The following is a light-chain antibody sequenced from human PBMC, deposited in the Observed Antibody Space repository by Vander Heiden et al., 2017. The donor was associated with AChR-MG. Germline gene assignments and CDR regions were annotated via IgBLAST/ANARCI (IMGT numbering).Light chain of an antibody. V-gene: IGKV4-1*01. J-gene: IGKJ4*01. CDR2: WAS. CDR1: QSVLSSSNNKNY. Sequence: DIVMTQSPDSLAVSLGERATINCKSSQSVLSSSNNKNYLAWYQQKPRQPPRMLIYWASTRESGVPDRFSGSGSGTDFTLTISSLHAEDVAIYYCQRDDRTPLTFGAGTKVEIK. CDR3: QRDDRTPLT.